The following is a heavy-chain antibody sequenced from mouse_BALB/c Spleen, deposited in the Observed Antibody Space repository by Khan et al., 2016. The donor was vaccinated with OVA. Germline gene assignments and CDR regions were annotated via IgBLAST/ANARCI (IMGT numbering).Heavy chain of an antibody. CDR1: GYTFTEYT. D-gene: IGHD1-2*01. Sequence: VHVKQSGPELVKPGASVKISCKTSGYTFTEYTMHWVKQSHGKNLEWIGRINPNNGGTSYNQKFKGKATLTVDKSSSTAYMELRSLTSEDSAVYYCARRDYDGYYWFFDVWGAGTTGTVSS. V-gene: IGHV1-22*01. CDR3: ARRDYDGYYWFFDV. J-gene: IGHJ1*01. CDR2: INPNNGGT.